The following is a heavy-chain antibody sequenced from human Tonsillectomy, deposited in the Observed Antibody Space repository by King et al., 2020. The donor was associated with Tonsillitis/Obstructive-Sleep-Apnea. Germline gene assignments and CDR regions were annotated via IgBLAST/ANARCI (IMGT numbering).Heavy chain of an antibody. Sequence: VQLVESGGGLVKPGGSLRLSCAASGFTFREYEMSWIRQAPGKGLEWVSYICSSSSYTNSADSVKGRFTISSDNAKNSLYLQMNSLRAEDTAVYYCARVERSIAAEHELTWFDPWGQGTLAT. V-gene: IGHV3-11*05. CDR3: ARVERSIAAEHELTWFDP. CDR2: ICSSSSYT. D-gene: IGHD6-6*01. CDR1: GFTFREYE. J-gene: IGHJ5*02.